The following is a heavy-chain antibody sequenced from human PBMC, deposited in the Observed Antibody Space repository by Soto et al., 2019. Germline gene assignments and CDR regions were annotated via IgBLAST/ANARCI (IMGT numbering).Heavy chain of an antibody. CDR3: ARDVPLNYYDGTFSYYAMDV. Sequence: SVKVSCKVSGGTFSSHAISWVRQAPGQGLEWMGGIIPFFKATSFAQKFQGRVTITADDSTSTAYMDLYSLGSEDTAVYYCARDVPLNYYDGTFSYYAMDVWGQGATVTVSS. V-gene: IGHV1-69*13. D-gene: IGHD3-16*01. CDR2: IIPFFKAT. J-gene: IGHJ6*02. CDR1: GGTFSSHA.